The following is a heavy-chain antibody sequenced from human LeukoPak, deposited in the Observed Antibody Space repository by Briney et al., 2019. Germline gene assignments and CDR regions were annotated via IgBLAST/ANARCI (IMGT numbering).Heavy chain of an antibody. J-gene: IGHJ4*02. D-gene: IGHD4-17*01. CDR1: GDSTNTYF. V-gene: IGHV4-59*01. CDR2: FYYTGTT. CDR3: ASKSTDHGELRFDY. Sequence: SETLSLTCTISGDSTNTYFWSWIRQPPGKGLEWIGYFYYTGTTNYNPSLKSQVTISVDTSKNQFSLKVNSVTAADTGVYYCASKSTDHGELRFDYWGQGTPVTVSS.